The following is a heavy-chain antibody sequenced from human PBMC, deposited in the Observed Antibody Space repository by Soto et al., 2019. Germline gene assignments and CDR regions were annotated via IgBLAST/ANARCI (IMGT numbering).Heavy chain of an antibody. CDR1: GFTFSSYG. D-gene: IGHD4-17*01. V-gene: IGHV3-30*18. CDR2: ISYDGSNK. Sequence: GGSLRLSCAASGFTFSSYGMHWVRQAPGKGLEWVAVISYDGSNKYYADSVKGRFTISRDNSKNTLYLQMNSLRAEDTAVYYCAKDLMTTVTTFQVYWGQGTLVTVSS. J-gene: IGHJ4*02. CDR3: AKDLMTTVTTFQVY.